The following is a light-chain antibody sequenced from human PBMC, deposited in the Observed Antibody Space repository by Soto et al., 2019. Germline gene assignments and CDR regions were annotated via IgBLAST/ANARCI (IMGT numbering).Light chain of an antibody. Sequence: QAVVTQEPSLTVSPGGTVTLTCASSTGPVTSDYYPNWFQQTPGQAHRALIYSTTKKHSWTPARFSGSLLGGKAALTRSGVQPEDEADYYCLLYYGAAVVFGGGTQLTVL. CDR1: TGPVTSDYY. V-gene: IGLV7-43*01. CDR2: STT. CDR3: LLYYGAAVV. J-gene: IGLJ2*01.